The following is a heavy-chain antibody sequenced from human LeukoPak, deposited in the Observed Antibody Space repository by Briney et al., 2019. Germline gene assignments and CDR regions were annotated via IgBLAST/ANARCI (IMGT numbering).Heavy chain of an antibody. D-gene: IGHD2-2*02. J-gene: IGHJ4*02. CDR1: GYTFTGYY. V-gene: IGHV1-8*02. Sequence: ASVKVSCKASGYTFTGYYMHWVRQGTGQGLEWMGWMNPNSGNTGYARKFQGRVTMTRNTSISTAYMELSSLRSKDTAVYYCARVLYSAWRTLGYWGQGTLVTVSS. CDR3: ARVLYSAWRTLGY. CDR2: MNPNSGNT.